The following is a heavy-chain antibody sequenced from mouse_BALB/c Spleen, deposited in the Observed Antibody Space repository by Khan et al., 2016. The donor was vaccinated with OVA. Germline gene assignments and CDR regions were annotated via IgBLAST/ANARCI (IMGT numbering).Heavy chain of an antibody. CDR1: GFPFSSFG. Sequence: EVELVESGGGLVQPGGSRKLSCAASGFPFSSFGMHWVRQAPEKGLEWVAYIGSDSNTIYYEDTVKGRFTFSRDDSKNPLVLQLTSLTSEDPAMYYCASTRYLCWFASWGQGALVTVSS. CDR3: ASTRYLCWFAS. D-gene: IGHD2-12*01. V-gene: IGHV5-17*02. CDR2: IGSDSNTI. J-gene: IGHJ3*01.